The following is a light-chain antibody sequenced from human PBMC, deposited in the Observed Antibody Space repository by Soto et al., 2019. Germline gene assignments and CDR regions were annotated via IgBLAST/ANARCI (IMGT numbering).Light chain of an antibody. J-gene: IGKJ4*01. V-gene: IGKV1-9*01. CDR3: QQLNSYPLT. Sequence: IQLTQSPSFLSASVGDSVTITCQASQGISSYLAWYQQKPGKAPKLLIYAASTLQSGVPSRFSGSGSGTEFTLTISSLQPEDFATYYCQQLNSYPLTFGGGTKV. CDR1: QGISSY. CDR2: AAS.